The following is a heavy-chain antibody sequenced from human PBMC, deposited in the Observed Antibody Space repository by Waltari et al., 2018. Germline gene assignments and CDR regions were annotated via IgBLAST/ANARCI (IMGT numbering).Heavy chain of an antibody. CDR1: GGSISSSSYY. CDR2: IYYSGST. J-gene: IGHJ4*02. Sequence: QLQLQESGPGLVKPSETLSLTCTVSGGSISSSSYYWGWIRQPPGKGLEWIGSIYYSGSTYSNPSLKGRVTISVDTSKNQFSRKLSSVTAADTAVYYCARVTIAVAAHVDYWGQGTLVTVSS. CDR3: ARVTIAVAAHVDY. D-gene: IGHD6-19*01. V-gene: IGHV4-39*07.